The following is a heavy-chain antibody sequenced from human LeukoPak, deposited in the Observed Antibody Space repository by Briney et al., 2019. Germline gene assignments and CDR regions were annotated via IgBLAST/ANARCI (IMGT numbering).Heavy chain of an antibody. D-gene: IGHD3-9*01. CDR1: GFTFSSYG. CDR3: AKQPYGEYYDILTGYNNY. Sequence: GGSLRLSCAASGFTFSSYGMHWVRQAPGKGLEYISAISSDGGSTYYTDSVKGRFTISRDNSKNTLYLQMNSLRAEDTAVYYCAKQPYGEYYDILTGYNNYWGQGTLVTVSS. J-gene: IGHJ4*02. V-gene: IGHV3-64*02. CDR2: ISSDGGST.